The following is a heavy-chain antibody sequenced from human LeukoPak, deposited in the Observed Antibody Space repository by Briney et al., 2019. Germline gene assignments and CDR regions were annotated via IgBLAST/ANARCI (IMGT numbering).Heavy chain of an antibody. V-gene: IGHV1-18*01. CDR3: ARVQYTSVMIVVVIGVNWFDP. CDR1: GYTLPSYG. Sequence: GASVTVSCKACGYTLPSYGIDWVRQAPGQGLEWMGWLSDYHGNTNCAQKLQGRVTMTTATSTRTAYMGLRSLRSDDTAVYYWARVQYTSVMIVVVIGVNWFDPWGQGTLVTVSS. J-gene: IGHJ5*02. CDR2: LSDYHGNT. D-gene: IGHD3-22*01.